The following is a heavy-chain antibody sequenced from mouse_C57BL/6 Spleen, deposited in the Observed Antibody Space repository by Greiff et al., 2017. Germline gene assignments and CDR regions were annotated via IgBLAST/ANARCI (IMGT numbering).Heavy chain of an antibody. CDR2: IWSGGST. CDR1: GFSLTSYG. Sequence: QVQLQQSGPGLVQPSQSLSITCTVSGFSLTSYGVHWVRQSPGKGLEWLGVIWSGGSTDYNAAFISRLSISKDNSKSQVFFKMNSLQADDTAIYYCARMRIYYDYSYYAMDYWGQGTSVTVSS. V-gene: IGHV2-2*01. CDR3: ARMRIYYDYSYYAMDY. J-gene: IGHJ4*01. D-gene: IGHD2-4*01.